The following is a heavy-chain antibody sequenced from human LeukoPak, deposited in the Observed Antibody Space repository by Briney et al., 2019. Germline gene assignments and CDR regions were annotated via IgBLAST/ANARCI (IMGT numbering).Heavy chain of an antibody. V-gene: IGHV1-69*05. CDR3: ARGNYDFWSGYSVYNWFDA. D-gene: IGHD3-3*01. CDR2: IIPIFGTA. CDR1: VGTFSIYA. Sequence: SVKVSCKASVGTFSIYAISWVRQAPGQGLEWMGGIIPIFGTANYAQKFRGRVTITTDESTSTAYMELSSLRSEDTAVYYCARGNYDFWSGYSVYNWFDAWGQGTLVTVSS. J-gene: IGHJ5*02.